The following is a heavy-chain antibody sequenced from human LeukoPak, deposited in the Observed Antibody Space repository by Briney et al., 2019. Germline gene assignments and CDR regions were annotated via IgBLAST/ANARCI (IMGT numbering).Heavy chain of an antibody. V-gene: IGHV4-59*01. CDR1: GGSISSYY. CDR3: ARGRKVTGYDV. CDR2: IYYSGST. Sequence: PSETLSLTCTVSGGSISSYYWSWIRQPPGKGLEWIGYIYYSGSTNYNPSLKSRVTISVDTSKNQFSLKLSSVTAADTAVYYCARGRKVTGYDVWGQGTTVTVSS. D-gene: IGHD4-23*01. J-gene: IGHJ6*02.